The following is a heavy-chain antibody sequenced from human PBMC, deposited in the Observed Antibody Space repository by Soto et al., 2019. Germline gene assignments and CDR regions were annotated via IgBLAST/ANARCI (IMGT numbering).Heavy chain of an antibody. CDR2: IYYSGST. Sequence: SETLSLTCTVSGGSISSYYWSWIRQPPGKGLEWIGYIYYSGSTNYNPSLKSRVTISVDTSKNQFSLKLSSVTAADTAVYYCATLPWGVRGVTAYGVDVWGQGTTVTVSS. CDR1: GGSISSYY. J-gene: IGHJ6*02. CDR3: ATLPWGVRGVTAYGVDV. D-gene: IGHD3-10*01. V-gene: IGHV4-59*08.